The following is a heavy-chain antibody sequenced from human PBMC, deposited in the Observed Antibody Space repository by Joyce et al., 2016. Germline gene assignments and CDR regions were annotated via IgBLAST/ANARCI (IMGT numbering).Heavy chain of an antibody. CDR1: GFIFSDYR. Sequence: EVRLVESGGGLVRPGGSLRLSCTASGFIFSDYRMTWARQAPGKGPEFLSCIDSAGTIVHWADSVKGRSTFSRDNAKNSLDMQINDLRVEDTAVYYCARVGDGWFDYWGRGTLVIVSS. V-gene: IGHV3-48*01. CDR2: IDSAGTIV. CDR3: ARVGDGWFDY. J-gene: IGHJ5*01.